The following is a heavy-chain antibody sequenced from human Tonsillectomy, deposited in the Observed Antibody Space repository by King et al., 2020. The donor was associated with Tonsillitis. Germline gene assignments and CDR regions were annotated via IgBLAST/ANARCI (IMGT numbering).Heavy chain of an antibody. D-gene: IGHD6-19*01. CDR3: AKDGHSSGWYYFDY. J-gene: IGHJ4*02. CDR2: ISNSGGNT. CDR1: GFTFISYA. V-gene: IGHV3-23*04. Sequence: VQLVESGGGLVQPGGSLRLSCAASGFTFISYAMSWVRQAPGKGLEWVSGISNSGGNTYYADSVKGRFTISRDNSKNTLYLQMKSLRAGDTAGYYCAKDGHSSGWYYFDYWGQGPLVTVSS.